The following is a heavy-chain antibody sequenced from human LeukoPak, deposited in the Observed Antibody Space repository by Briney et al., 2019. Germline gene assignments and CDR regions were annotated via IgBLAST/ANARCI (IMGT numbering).Heavy chain of an antibody. CDR3: ASRNDILTGYVFDF. CDR1: GGSVSSSIYY. Sequence: SETLSLTCTVSGGSVSSSIYYWGWIRQPPGKGLEWIGSIYYSGSTSYNPSLKSRVTISVDTSKNQFSLKLTSVTAADTAVYYCASRNDILTGYVFDFWGQGTLVTVS. V-gene: IGHV4-39*01. J-gene: IGHJ4*02. CDR2: IYYSGST. D-gene: IGHD3-9*01.